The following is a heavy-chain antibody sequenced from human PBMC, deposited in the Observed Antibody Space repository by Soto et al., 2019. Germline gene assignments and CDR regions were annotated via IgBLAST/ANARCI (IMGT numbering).Heavy chain of an antibody. D-gene: IGHD3-22*01. CDR3: ARAIAYYGMDV. CDR1: GFTLSNAW. Sequence: LRLSCAASGFTLSNAWVSWVRQAPGKGLEWVGRSNSDGSSTSYADSVKGRFTISRDNAKNTLYLQMNSLRADDTAVYYCARAIAYYGMDVWGQGTTVTVSS. CDR2: SNSDGSST. V-gene: IGHV3-74*01. J-gene: IGHJ6*02.